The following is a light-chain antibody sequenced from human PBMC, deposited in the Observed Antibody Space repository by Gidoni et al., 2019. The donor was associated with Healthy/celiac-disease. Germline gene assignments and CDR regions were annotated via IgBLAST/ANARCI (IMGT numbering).Light chain of an antibody. CDR2: GAS. CDR1: QSVSSSY. Sequence: PGPLSLSPGERATLSCRASQSVSSSYLAWYQQKPGQAPRLLIYGASSRATGIPDRFSGSGSGTDFTLTISRLEPEDFAVYYCQQYGSSPSFGPGTKVDIK. CDR3: QQYGSSPS. V-gene: IGKV3-20*01. J-gene: IGKJ3*01.